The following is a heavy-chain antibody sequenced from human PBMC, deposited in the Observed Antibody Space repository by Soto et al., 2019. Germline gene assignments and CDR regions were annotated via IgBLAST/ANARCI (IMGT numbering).Heavy chain of an antibody. J-gene: IGHJ5*02. CDR2: IWHEGSYK. CDR1: GFTFGSYG. V-gene: IGHV3-33*01. D-gene: IGHD6-19*01. Sequence: QVQLVESGGALVQPGRSLRLSCEASGFTFGSYGIHGFRQAPGKGLGGWAVIWHEGSYKYYADYGKGRFTISRDNSKNTLYLEMNSLRAEDTAIYYCARDVKAVAGLDLWGQGTLVSVS. CDR3: ARDVKAVAGLDL.